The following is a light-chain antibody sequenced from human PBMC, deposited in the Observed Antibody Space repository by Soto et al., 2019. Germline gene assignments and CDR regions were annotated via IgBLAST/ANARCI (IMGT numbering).Light chain of an antibody. CDR2: DAS. CDR1: QSVTNK. CDR3: QQYNKWPLT. J-gene: IGKJ1*01. V-gene: IGKV3-15*01. Sequence: ERLMTQSPGSLSVSPWERVSLSCWASQSVTNKLAWYQQRPGQPPRLLLYDASTRATGIPVRFSGSASGTEFTLTISSLQSEDFTVYYCQQYNKWPLTFGQGTKVDIK.